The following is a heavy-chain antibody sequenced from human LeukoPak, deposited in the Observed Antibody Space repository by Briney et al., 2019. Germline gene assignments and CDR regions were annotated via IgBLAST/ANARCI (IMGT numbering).Heavy chain of an antibody. CDR2: IRSKAFGETT. Sequence: PGRSLRLSCTTSGFIFGDFAMGWVRQAPGKGLEWVGYIRSKAFGETTDYVASAKDRFTISRDDSRNITYLQMSSPKTEDTAVYYCTRDRDYLGSGSYYYGPDYNYYYYMDVWGKGTTVTVSS. D-gene: IGHD3-10*01. J-gene: IGHJ6*03. CDR1: GFIFGDFA. CDR3: TRDRDYLGSGSYYYGPDYNYYYYMDV. V-gene: IGHV3-49*04.